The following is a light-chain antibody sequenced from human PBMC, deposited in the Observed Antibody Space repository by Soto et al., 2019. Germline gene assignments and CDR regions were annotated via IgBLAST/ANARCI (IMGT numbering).Light chain of an antibody. CDR2: DAS. Sequence: DIQLTQSPSTLSASVGDRVTITCRASQSISIWLAWYQQKPGKAPKLLIYDASSLESGVPSRFSGSGSGTEFTLTISSLQPDDFATYYCQQYNSYPITFGQGTRLEIK. V-gene: IGKV1-5*01. CDR1: QSISIW. J-gene: IGKJ5*01. CDR3: QQYNSYPIT.